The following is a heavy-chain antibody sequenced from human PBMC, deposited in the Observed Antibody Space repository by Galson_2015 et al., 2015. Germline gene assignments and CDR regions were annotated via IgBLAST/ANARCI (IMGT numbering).Heavy chain of an antibody. CDR3: ARHPAANHFYY. CDR1: GDSISRSYY. J-gene: IGHJ4*02. Sequence: ETLSLTCTVSGDSISRSYYWGWIRQPPGKGLEWIGSIYYGGSTYYNPSLKSRVTISVATSKNQFSLKLSSVTAADTAVYYCARHPAANHFYYWGQGTLFTVSS. CDR2: IYYGGST. V-gene: IGHV4-39*01.